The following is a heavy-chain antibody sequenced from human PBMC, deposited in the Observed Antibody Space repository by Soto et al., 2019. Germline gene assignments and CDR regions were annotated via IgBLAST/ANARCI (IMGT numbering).Heavy chain of an antibody. CDR2: ISVSGGIT. V-gene: IGHV3-23*01. D-gene: IGHD3-3*01. Sequence: DVQLLESGGGLVQPGKSLRLSCAVSGFSFISYAMSWVRQVPGKRLEWVSSISVSGGITFYSESVVGRFAISRDDSTSTLFLQMNSLRAEDTAIYYCTKGGVRFLELLGAVWGQGTTVTVSS. CDR3: TKGGVRFLELLGAV. J-gene: IGHJ6*02. CDR1: GFSFISYA.